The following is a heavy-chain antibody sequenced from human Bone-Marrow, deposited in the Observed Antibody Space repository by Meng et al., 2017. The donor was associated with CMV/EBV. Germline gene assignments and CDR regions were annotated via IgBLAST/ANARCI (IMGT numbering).Heavy chain of an antibody. V-gene: IGHV1-69*10. CDR2: IIPILGIA. J-gene: IGHJ3*02. CDR1: GYTFSSYA. CDR3: AGGAYYYDSSGYYLGGDAFEI. Sequence: SVKVSCKASGYTFSSYAISWVRQAPGQGLEWMGGIIPILGIANYAQKFQGRVTITADKSTSTAYMELSSLRSEDTAVYYCAGGAYYYDSSGYYLGGDAFEIWGQGTMVTVSS. D-gene: IGHD3-22*01.